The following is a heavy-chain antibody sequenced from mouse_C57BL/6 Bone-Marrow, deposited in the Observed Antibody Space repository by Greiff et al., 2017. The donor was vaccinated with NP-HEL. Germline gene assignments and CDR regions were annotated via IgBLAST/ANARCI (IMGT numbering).Heavy chain of an antibody. V-gene: IGHV1-59*01. CDR3: AKNWDLDY. CDR2: IDPSDSYT. D-gene: IGHD4-1*01. Sequence: QVQLKQPGAELVRPGTSVKLSCKASGYTFTSYWMHWVKQRPGQGLEWIGVIDPSDSYTNYNQKFKGKATLTVDTSSSTAYMQLSSLTSEDSAVYYCAKNWDLDYWGQGTTLTVSS. CDR1: GYTFTSYW. J-gene: IGHJ2*01.